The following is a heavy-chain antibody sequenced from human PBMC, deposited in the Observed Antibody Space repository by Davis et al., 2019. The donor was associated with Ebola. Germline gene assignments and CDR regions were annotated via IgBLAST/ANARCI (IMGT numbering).Heavy chain of an antibody. CDR2: MNPNSGNT. V-gene: IGHV1-18*04. D-gene: IGHD4-17*01. CDR3: ARVRDYAYYYGMDV. Sequence: ASVKVSCKASGYTFTGYYMHWVRQAPGQGLEWMGWMNPNSGNTDYAQKLQGRVTMTTDTSTSTAYMELTSLRSDDTAVYYCARVRDYAYYYGMDVWGQGTTVTVSS. J-gene: IGHJ6*02. CDR1: GYTFTGYY.